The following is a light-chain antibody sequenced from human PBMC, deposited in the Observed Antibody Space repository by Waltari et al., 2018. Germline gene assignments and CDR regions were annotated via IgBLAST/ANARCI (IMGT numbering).Light chain of an antibody. CDR3: LLYYGGVWV. CDR1: TEAVTSGHY. J-gene: IGLJ3*02. V-gene: IGLV7-43*01. CDR2: STS. Sequence: QTVVTQEASLTVSPGGTVTLTCASSTEAVTSGHYSNWFQQKPGQAPRALIYSTSNKYSWTPARFSGSLLGGKVALTLSGAQPEDEAEYYCLLYYGGVWVFGGGTKLTVL.